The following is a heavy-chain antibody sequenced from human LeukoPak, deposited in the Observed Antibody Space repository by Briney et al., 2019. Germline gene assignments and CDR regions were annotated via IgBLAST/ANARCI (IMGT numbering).Heavy chain of an antibody. CDR2: INSDGSST. CDR3: ASVGYSGRFDY. D-gene: IGHD5-12*01. CDR1: GFTFSSYW. V-gene: IGHV3-74*01. Sequence: GGSLRLSCAASGFTFSSYWMHWVRQAPGKGLVWVSRINSDGSSTSYADSVKGRFTISRDNAKNTLYLQMNSLRAEDTAVYYCASVGYSGRFDYWGQGTLVTVSS. J-gene: IGHJ4*02.